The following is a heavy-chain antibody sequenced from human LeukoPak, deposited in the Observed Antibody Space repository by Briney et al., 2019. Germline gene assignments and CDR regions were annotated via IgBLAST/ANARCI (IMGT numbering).Heavy chain of an antibody. J-gene: IGHJ4*02. CDR1: GGSISHYY. CDR3: ARGGSWELLTHFDF. V-gene: IGHV4-59*01. D-gene: IGHD1-26*01. Sequence: PSETLSLTCTASGGSISHYYWSWIRQPPGKGLEWIGYIYHTGYSNYNPSFRGRVRMSVDMSQNQLTLSLTSVTAADTAMYFCARGGSWELLTHFDFWGQGALVNVSS. CDR2: IYHTGYS.